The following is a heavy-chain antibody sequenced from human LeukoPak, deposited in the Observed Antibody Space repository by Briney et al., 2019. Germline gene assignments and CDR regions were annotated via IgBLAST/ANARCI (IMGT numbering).Heavy chain of an antibody. J-gene: IGHJ4*02. CDR1: GGSISSSSYY. Sequence: PSETLSLTCTVSGGSISSSSYYWGWSRQPRGKGVEWIESIYYSGSTYYNPSLKSRVTISVDTSKNQFSLKLSSVTAADTAVYYCARLGYSYGLFDYWGQGTLVTVSS. CDR2: IYYSGST. D-gene: IGHD5-18*01. CDR3: ARLGYSYGLFDY. V-gene: IGHV4-39*01.